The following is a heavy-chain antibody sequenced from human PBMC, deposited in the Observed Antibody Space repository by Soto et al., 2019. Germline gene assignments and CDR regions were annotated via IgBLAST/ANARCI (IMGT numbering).Heavy chain of an antibody. J-gene: IGHJ5*02. V-gene: IGHV1-18*01. CDR2: ISAYNGNT. CDR3: ARDPLRCLEWPSGFDP. Sequence: GASVKVSFKASGGTFSSYGISWVRQAPGQGLEWMGWISAYNGNTKYAQKLQGRVTMTTDTSTSTAYMEMRSLRSDDTAVYYCARDPLRCLEWPSGFDPWGQGTLVTVSS. D-gene: IGHD3-3*01. CDR1: GGTFSSYG.